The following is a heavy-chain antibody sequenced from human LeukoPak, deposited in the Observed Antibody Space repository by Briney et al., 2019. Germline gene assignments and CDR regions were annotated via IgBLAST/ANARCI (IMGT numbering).Heavy chain of an antibody. D-gene: IGHD2-15*01. CDR3: ARGYGPADAFDI. CDR2: IWYDGSNK. J-gene: IGHJ3*02. V-gene: IGHV3-33*01. Sequence: GGSLRLSCAASGFTFSSYGMHWVRQAPGKGLEWVAVIWYDGSNKYYADSVKGRFTISRDNSKNTLYLQMNSLRAEGTAVYYCARGYGPADAFDIWGQGTMVTVSS. CDR1: GFTFSSYG.